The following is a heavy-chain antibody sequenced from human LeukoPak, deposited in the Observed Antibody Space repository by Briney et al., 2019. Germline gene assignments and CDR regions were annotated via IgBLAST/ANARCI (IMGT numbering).Heavy chain of an antibody. CDR1: GFTFSNYW. CDR2: INGDGSTT. V-gene: IGHV3-74*03. Sequence: PGGSLRLSCAASGFTFSNYWMNWVRQGPGKGLMWVSRINGDGSTTKYADSVKGQFTISRDNAKNTLYLQMNSLRAEDTAVYYCARVGDTAMVIPFDYWGQGTLVTVSS. CDR3: ARVGDTAMVIPFDY. J-gene: IGHJ4*02. D-gene: IGHD5-18*01.